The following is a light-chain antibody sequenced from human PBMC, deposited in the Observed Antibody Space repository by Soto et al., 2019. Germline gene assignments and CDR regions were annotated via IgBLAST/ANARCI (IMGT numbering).Light chain of an antibody. V-gene: IGKV3-20*01. CDR3: QRYGTSPWS. J-gene: IGKJ1*01. CDR1: ESITSTY. CDR2: GAF. Sequence: IVLTQSPGTLSLSPGERATLYCRASESITSTYLSWYQQKPGRPPRLVIYGAFNRATGVPDRFSATGSGAYSSLTISGLEPEESAVEFCQRYGTSPWSFGQGNKLEIK.